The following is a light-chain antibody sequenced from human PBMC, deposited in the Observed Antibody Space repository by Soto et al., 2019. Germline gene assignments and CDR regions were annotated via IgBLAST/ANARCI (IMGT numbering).Light chain of an antibody. J-gene: IGLJ3*02. CDR3: ETWDTNTWV. V-gene: IGLV4-60*02. CDR1: SGHSNYI. CDR2: LERSGSY. Sequence: QPVLTQSSSASASLGSSVKLTCTLSSGHSNYIIAWPQQQPGRAPGYLLKLERSGSYNKGSGVPDRFSGSSSGADRYLTISNLQFEDEADYYCETWDTNTWVFGGGTKLTV.